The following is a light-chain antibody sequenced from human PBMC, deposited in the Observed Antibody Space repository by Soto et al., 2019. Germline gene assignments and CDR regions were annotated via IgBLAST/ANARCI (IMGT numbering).Light chain of an antibody. CDR2: DAS. J-gene: IGKJ5*01. Sequence: EIGLTQSPATLSWSPGERATLSWRASQSVSSYLAWYQKRPGQAPRLLIYDASNRATGVPARFSGSGSGTDFTLTISSIQTEDFAVYYCQQRSSWPPTFGHGARLEIK. V-gene: IGKV3-11*01. CDR1: QSVSSY. CDR3: QQRSSWPPT.